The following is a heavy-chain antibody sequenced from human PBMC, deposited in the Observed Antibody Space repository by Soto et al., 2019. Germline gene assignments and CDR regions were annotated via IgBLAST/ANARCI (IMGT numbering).Heavy chain of an antibody. D-gene: IGHD2-15*01. V-gene: IGHV4-34*01. J-gene: IGHJ5*02. Sequence: SETLSLTCAVYGGSFSGYYWSWIRQPPGKGLERIGEINHSGSTNYNPSLKSRVTISVDTSKNQFSLKLSSVTAADTAVYYCARGRRGYCSGGSCRMGGWFDPWGQGTLVTVSS. CDR1: GGSFSGYY. CDR2: INHSGST. CDR3: ARGRRGYCSGGSCRMGGWFDP.